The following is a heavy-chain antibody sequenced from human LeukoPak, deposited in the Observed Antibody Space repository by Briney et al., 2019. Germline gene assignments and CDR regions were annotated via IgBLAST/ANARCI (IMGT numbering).Heavy chain of an antibody. CDR1: GFTFSSYS. CDR2: ISSSSSYI. D-gene: IGHD3-3*01. V-gene: IGHV3-21*01. CDR3: ARGYYDFWSGQTGIDY. J-gene: IGHJ4*02. Sequence: GGSLRLSCAASGFTFSSYSMNWVRQAPGKGLEWVSSISSSSSYIYYADPVKGRFTISRDNAKNSLYLQMNSLRAEDTAVYYCARGYYDFWSGQTGIDYWGQGTLVTVSS.